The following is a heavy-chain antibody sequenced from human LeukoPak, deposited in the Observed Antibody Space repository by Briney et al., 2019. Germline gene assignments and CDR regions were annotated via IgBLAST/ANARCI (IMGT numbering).Heavy chain of an antibody. CDR3: ANSPYYYGSGSYPWFDP. D-gene: IGHD3-10*01. J-gene: IGHJ5*02. CDR1: GFTFSSYW. Sequence: GGSLRLSCAASGFTFSSYWMSWVRQAPGKGLEWVANIKQDGSEKYYVDSVKGRFTISRDNAKNSLYLQMNSLRAEDTAVYYCANSPYYYGSGSYPWFDPWGQGTLVTVSS. CDR2: IKQDGSEK. V-gene: IGHV3-7*01.